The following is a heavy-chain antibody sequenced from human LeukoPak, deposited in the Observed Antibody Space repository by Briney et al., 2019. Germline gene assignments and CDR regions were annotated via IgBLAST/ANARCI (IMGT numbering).Heavy chain of an antibody. J-gene: IGHJ4*02. CDR2: IRYDGNNK. CDR1: GFTLTGYG. D-gene: IGHD1-26*01. V-gene: IGHV3-30*02. CDR3: ANLVGATPY. Sequence: GGSLRLSCAASGFTLTGYGMHWVRQAPGKGLEWVAVIRYDGNNKYYVDSVKGRFTISRDTSKNTLYLQMNSLRADDTAVYYCANLVGATPYWGQGTLVTVSS.